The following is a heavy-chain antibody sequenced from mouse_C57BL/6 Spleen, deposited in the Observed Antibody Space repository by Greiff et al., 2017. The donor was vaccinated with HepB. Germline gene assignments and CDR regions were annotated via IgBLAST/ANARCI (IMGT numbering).Heavy chain of an antibody. CDR3: VGLRLSD. CDR1: GYAFSSSW. J-gene: IGHJ2*01. Sequence: VQLQQSGPELVKPGASVKISCKASGYAFSSSWMNWVKQRPGKGLEWIGRIYPGDGDTNYNGKFKGKATLTADKSSSTAYMQLSSLTSEDSAVYFCVGLRLSDWGQGTTLTGSS. D-gene: IGHD2-4*01. V-gene: IGHV1-82*01. CDR2: IYPGDGDT.